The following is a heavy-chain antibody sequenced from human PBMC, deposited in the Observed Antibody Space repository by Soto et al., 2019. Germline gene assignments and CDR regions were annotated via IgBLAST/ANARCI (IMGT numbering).Heavy chain of an antibody. D-gene: IGHD3-3*01. Sequence: QVQLVESGGGVVQPGRSLRLSCAASGFTFSSYGMHWVRQAPGKGLEWVAVISYDGSNKYYADSVKGRFTISRDNSKNTLYLQMNSLRAEDTAVYYCAKSYDFWSGLRAPGDYMDVWGKGTTVTVSS. V-gene: IGHV3-30*18. CDR1: GFTFSSYG. CDR2: ISYDGSNK. CDR3: AKSYDFWSGLRAPGDYMDV. J-gene: IGHJ6*03.